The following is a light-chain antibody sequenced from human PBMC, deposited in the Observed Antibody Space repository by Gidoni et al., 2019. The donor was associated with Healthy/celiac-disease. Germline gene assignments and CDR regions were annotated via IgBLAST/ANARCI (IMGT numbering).Light chain of an antibody. J-gene: IGKJ1*01. Sequence: EIVMTQSTATLSVSPGERATLSCRASQSVSSNLAWYQQKPGQAPRLLSYGASTRATGIPARFSGSGSGIEVTLTISSLQSEDFAVYYCQQYNNWPPWTFGQGTKVEIK. CDR1: QSVSSN. V-gene: IGKV3-15*01. CDR2: GAS. CDR3: QQYNNWPPWT.